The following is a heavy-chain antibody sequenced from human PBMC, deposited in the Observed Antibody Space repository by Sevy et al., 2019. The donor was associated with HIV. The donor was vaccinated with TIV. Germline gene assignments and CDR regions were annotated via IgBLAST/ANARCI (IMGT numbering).Heavy chain of an antibody. J-gene: IGHJ4*02. D-gene: IGHD1-26*01. V-gene: IGHV4-4*02. Sequence: SETLSLTCAVSGDSIVNNKWWSWVRQPPGKGLDWIGEIYHSGNTNYNPSLKSRVTISIDKSKNHFSLKLSSVTAADTAVYYCVREGTTTSFDYWGQGTLVTVSS. CDR1: GDSIVNNKW. CDR3: VREGTTTSFDY. CDR2: IYHSGNT.